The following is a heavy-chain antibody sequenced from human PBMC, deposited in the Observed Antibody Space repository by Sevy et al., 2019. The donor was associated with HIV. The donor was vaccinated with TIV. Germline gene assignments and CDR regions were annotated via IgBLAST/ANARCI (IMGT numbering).Heavy chain of an antibody. CDR2: IYYTGST. Sequence: LSLTCTVFGGSISAYYWSWIRQSPGKGLEYIGYIYYTGSTYYNPSLKSRVTISIDTSKNQFSLRLTSVTAADTAMYYCARAPPVRSGDDSLNWFDPWGQGTLVTVSS. V-gene: IGHV4-59*01. CDR1: GGSISAYY. D-gene: IGHD5-12*01. J-gene: IGHJ5*02. CDR3: ARAPPVRSGDDSLNWFDP.